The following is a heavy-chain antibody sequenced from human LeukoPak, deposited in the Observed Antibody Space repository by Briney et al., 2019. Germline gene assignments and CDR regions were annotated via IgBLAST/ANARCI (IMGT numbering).Heavy chain of an antibody. CDR2: ISGSAGTT. D-gene: IGHD5-18*01. CDR3: AREWDTAKDY. V-gene: IGHV3-23*01. Sequence: GGSLRLSCAASGFPFSGYAMSWVRQAPGKGLEWVSAISGSAGTTYCADSVKGRFTISRDNSKNTLFLQVSGLRAEDTAVYYCAREWDTAKDYWGQGTLVTVSS. J-gene: IGHJ4*02. CDR1: GFPFSGYA.